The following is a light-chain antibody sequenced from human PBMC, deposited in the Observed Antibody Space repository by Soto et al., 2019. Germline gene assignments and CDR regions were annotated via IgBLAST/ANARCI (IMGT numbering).Light chain of an antibody. Sequence: EIVMTQSPAALSVYPGERVTLSCRASQRVSRDLAWYQQKPGQAPRLLIYDTSTRATGVPARFSGSGSGTEFTLTISRLEPEDFAVYYCQQYGSSPLTFGGRTKADIK. V-gene: IGKV3D-15*01. CDR3: QQYGSSPLT. CDR1: QRVSRD. CDR2: DTS. J-gene: IGKJ4*01.